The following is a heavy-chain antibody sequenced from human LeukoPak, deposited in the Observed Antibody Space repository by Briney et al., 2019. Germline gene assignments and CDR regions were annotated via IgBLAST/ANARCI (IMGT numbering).Heavy chain of an antibody. V-gene: IGHV3-23*01. J-gene: IGHJ4*02. CDR2: IAGSDDNT. CDR1: GFTFSSYP. CDR3: ARRPVAEDY. D-gene: IGHD6-19*01. Sequence: PGGSLRLSCAASGFTFSSYPMSWVRQAPGKGLEWVSSIAGSDDNTYYADSVKGRFTISRDNPKNTLYLQMNSLRAEDTAVYYCARRPVAEDYWGRGTLVTVSS.